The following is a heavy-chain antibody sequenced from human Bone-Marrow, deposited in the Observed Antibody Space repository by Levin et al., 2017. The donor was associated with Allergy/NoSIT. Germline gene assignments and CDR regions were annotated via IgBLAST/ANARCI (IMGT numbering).Heavy chain of an antibody. D-gene: IGHD3-3*01. Sequence: PGGSLRLSCAVSGGSITSYYWSWIRQPPGKGLEWIGFVYYQGNTNYNPSLKSRVTISVDMSKNQFSLKLNSVTAADTAVYYCTRAGERIAIFGVEHDAFDLWGQGTMVTVSS. CDR1: GGSITSYY. J-gene: IGHJ3*01. V-gene: IGHV4-59*12. CDR3: TRAGERIAIFGVEHDAFDL. CDR2: VYYQGNT.